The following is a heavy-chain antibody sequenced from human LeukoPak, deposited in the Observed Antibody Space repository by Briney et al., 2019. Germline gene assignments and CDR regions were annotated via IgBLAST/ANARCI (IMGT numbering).Heavy chain of an antibody. CDR3: ARSTDMITFGGVIVLGAYFDY. Sequence: SETLSLTCTVSGGSISSYYWSWIRQPPGKGLEWIGYIYYSGSTYYNPSLKSRVTISVDTSKNQFSLKLSSVTAADTAVYYCARSTDMITFGGVIVLGAYFDYWGQGTLVTVSS. D-gene: IGHD3-16*02. J-gene: IGHJ4*02. CDR1: GGSISSYY. CDR2: IYYSGST. V-gene: IGHV4-59*12.